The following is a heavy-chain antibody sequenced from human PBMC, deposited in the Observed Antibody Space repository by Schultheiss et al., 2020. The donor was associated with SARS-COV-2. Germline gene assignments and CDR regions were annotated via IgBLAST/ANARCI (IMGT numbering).Heavy chain of an antibody. CDR2: ISGSGGST. J-gene: IGHJ6*02. Sequence: GESLKISCAASGFTFSSYAMSWVRQAPGKGLEWVSAISGSGGSTYYADSVKGRFTISRDNSKNTLYLQMNSLRAEDTAVYYCATRLGATTDHYYYYYGMDVWGQGTTVTVSS. V-gene: IGHV3-23*01. CDR3: ATRLGATTDHYYYYYGMDV. D-gene: IGHD1-26*01. CDR1: GFTFSSYA.